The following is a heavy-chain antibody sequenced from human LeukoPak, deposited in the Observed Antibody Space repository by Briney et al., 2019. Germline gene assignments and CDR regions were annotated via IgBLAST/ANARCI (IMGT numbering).Heavy chain of an antibody. CDR1: GFTFSSYS. J-gene: IGHJ3*02. CDR2: ISSSSSYI. Sequence: PGGSLRLSCAASGFTFSSYSMNWVRQAPGKGLEWVSSISSSSSYIYYADSVKGRFTISRDNAKNSLYLQMNSLRAEDTAVYYCARVVAVAGRAFDICGQGTMVTVSS. D-gene: IGHD6-19*01. V-gene: IGHV3-21*01. CDR3: ARVVAVAGRAFDI.